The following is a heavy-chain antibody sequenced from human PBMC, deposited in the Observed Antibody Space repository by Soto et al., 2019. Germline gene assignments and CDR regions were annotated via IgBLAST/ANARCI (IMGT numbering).Heavy chain of an antibody. CDR3: ALIKDCSRTDCYLASFDP. J-gene: IGHJ5*02. CDR1: GLSLTNGRLG. D-gene: IGHD2-2*01. V-gene: IGHV2-26*01. CDR2: IFSNDDK. Sequence: VSGPTLVNPTETLTLTCTVSGLSLTNGRLGVSWIRQPPGKALEWLAHIFSNDDKSYSTSLKSRLTISKDISRSQVVLTMTNMDPVDSATYYCALIKDCSRTDCYLASFDPSGQGTLVTVFS.